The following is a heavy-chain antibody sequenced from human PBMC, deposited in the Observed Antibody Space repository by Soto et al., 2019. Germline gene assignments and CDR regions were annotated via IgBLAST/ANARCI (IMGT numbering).Heavy chain of an antibody. CDR3: AKDRDGAAAGPTKFYGMDV. J-gene: IGHJ6*02. CDR1: GFTFSSYA. Sequence: EVQLLESGGGLVQPGGSLRLSCAASGFTFSSYAMSWVRQAPGKGLELVSVISGSGDSTYYADSVRGRFTISRANSKNTLYLQMHSLRAKDTAVYYCAKDRDGAAAGPTKFYGMDVWGQGTTVTVSS. CDR2: ISGSGDST. V-gene: IGHV3-23*01. D-gene: IGHD6-13*01.